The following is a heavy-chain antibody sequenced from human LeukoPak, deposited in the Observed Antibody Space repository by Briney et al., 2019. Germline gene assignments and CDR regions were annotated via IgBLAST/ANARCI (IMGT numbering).Heavy chain of an antibody. Sequence: PSETLSLTCTVSGGSISSYYWSWIRQPPGKGLEWIGYIYYSGSTNYNPPLKSRVTISVDTSKNQFSLKLSSVTAADTAVYYCARVKCSSTSCPPDDAFDIWGQGTMVTVSS. CDR1: GGSISSYY. CDR2: IYYSGST. CDR3: ARVKCSSTSCPPDDAFDI. D-gene: IGHD2-2*01. V-gene: IGHV4-59*01. J-gene: IGHJ3*02.